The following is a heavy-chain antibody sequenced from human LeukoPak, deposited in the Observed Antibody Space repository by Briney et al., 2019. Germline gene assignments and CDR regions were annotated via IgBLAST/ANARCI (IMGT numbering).Heavy chain of an antibody. CDR3: ARELTYDSNYGMDV. D-gene: IGHD3-22*01. CDR1: GFTFSSYW. CDR2: INSDGSST. Sequence: PGGSLGLSCAASGFTFSSYWMHWVRQAPGKGLVWVSRINSDGSSTSYADSVKGRFTISRDNAKNTLYLQMNSLRAEDTAVYYCARELTYDSNYGMDVWGQGTTVTVSS. V-gene: IGHV3-74*01. J-gene: IGHJ6*02.